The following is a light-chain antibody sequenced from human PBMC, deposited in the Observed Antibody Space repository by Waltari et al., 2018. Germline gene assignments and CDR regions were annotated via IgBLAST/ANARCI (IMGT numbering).Light chain of an antibody. CDR1: SLRTYS. CDR3: DSRDSSGNLWV. J-gene: IGLJ3*02. V-gene: IGLV3-19*01. Sequence: SSELTQDPAVSVALGQTVTITCQGDSLRTYSGSWYQQKPGQAPLLVLYGENNRPSGIPDRFSGSSAGNTASLTSTEAQAEDEADYYCDSRDSSGNLWVFGGGTKLTVV. CDR2: GEN.